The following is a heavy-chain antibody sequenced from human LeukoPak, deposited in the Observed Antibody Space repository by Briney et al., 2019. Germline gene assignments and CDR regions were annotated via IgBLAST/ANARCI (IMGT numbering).Heavy chain of an antibody. V-gene: IGHV3-23*01. CDR1: GFTSSSYA. J-gene: IGHJ5*02. D-gene: IGHD5-24*01. CDR2: ISGSGGST. CDR3: AKGDGYNYDNWFDP. Sequence: GGSLRLSCAVSGFTSSSYALSWVRQAPGKGLEWVSGISGSGGSTYYADSVKGRFTISRDNSKNTLYLQMNSLRGEDTALYYCAKGDGYNYDNWFDPWGQGTLVTVSS.